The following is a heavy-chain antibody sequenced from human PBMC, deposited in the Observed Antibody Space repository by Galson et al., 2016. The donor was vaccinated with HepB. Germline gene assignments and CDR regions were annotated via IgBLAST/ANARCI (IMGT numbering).Heavy chain of an antibody. CDR2: ISHDGSVQ. CDR3: AKRAKYSGNDFDS. D-gene: IGHD5-12*01. V-gene: IGHV3-30*18. J-gene: IGHJ4*02. CDR1: GFTFRSYA. Sequence: SLRLSCAASGFTFRSYAIHWVRQAPGKGLEWVAAISHDGSVQHYTDSMRGRFTISRDNSQNTLFLQMNALQPEDTAVYYCAKRAKYSGNDFDSWGLGTLVVVSS.